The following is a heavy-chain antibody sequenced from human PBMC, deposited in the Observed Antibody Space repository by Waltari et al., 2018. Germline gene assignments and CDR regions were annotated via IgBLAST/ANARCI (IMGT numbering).Heavy chain of an antibody. CDR1: GFPFRSYA. J-gene: IGHJ4*02. Sequence: QVQLVESGGGVVQPGRSLRLSWSASGFPFRSYAMHWVRQAPGKGLEWVAVISYDGSNKYYADSVKGRFTISRDNSKNTLYLQMNSLRAEDTAVYYCAAITGTPSLSGYIDYWGQGTLVTVSS. V-gene: IGHV3-30-3*01. CDR2: ISYDGSNK. CDR3: AAITGTPSLSGYIDY. D-gene: IGHD1-20*01.